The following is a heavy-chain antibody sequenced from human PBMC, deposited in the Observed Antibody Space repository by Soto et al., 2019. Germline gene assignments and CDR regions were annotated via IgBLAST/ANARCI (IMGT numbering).Heavy chain of an antibody. J-gene: IGHJ4*02. CDR1: GGTFNSNA. CDR3: ATRGRRYSSAPLFYFEF. D-gene: IGHD5-18*01. Sequence: QVQLVQSGAEVEKPGSSVKVTCKASGGTFNSNAISWVRQAPGQGLEWMGGMIAIFGPAHYAQKFQGRVIITADESTSTAPMELSSMKSEDPAVYYCATRGRRYSSAPLFYFEFWGQGTLVTVSS. CDR2: MIAIFGPA. V-gene: IGHV1-69*12.